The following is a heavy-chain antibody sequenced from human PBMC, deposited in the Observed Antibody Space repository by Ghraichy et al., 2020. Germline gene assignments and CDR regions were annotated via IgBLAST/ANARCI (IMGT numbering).Heavy chain of an antibody. D-gene: IGHD4-11*01. CDR3: AKDVTLFNNYAFDY. J-gene: IGHJ4*02. Sequence: GGSLRLSCAASGFTFSSYAMVWVRQAPGKGLEWVSAISATGGSTYYAGSVKGRFTISRDNSKNTLYLQMNSLRDEDTALYYCAKDVTLFNNYAFDYWGQGTLVTVSS. CDR2: ISATGGST. CDR1: GFTFSSYA. V-gene: IGHV3-23*01.